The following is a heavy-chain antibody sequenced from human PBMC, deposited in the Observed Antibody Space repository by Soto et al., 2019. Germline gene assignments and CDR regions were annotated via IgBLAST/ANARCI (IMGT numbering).Heavy chain of an antibody. CDR2: INSDGSST. CDR3: ARRGDVGVFDY. D-gene: IGHD2-15*01. CDR1: GFTFSSYW. V-gene: IGHV3-74*01. Sequence: EVQLVESGGGLVQPGGSLRLSCAASGFTFSSYWMHWVRQAPGKGLVWVSRINSDGSSTSYADSVKGRFTISRDNAKHTLDLQMNSLRAEDTAVYYCARRGDVGVFDYWGQGTLVTVSS. J-gene: IGHJ4*02.